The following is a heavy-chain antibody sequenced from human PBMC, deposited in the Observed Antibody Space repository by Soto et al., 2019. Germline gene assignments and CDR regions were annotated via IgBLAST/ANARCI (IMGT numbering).Heavy chain of an antibody. J-gene: IGHJ4*02. CDR2: ISYDGSNK. V-gene: IGHV3-30-3*01. D-gene: IGHD6-6*01. CDR1: GFTFSSYA. CDR3: ARALSRRSYLDY. Sequence: VGSLRLSCAASGFTFSSYAMHWVRQAPGKGLEWVAVISYDGSNKYYADSVKGRFTISRDNSKNTPYLQMNSLRAEDTAAHYYARALSRRSYLDYWGQGTLGTVAS.